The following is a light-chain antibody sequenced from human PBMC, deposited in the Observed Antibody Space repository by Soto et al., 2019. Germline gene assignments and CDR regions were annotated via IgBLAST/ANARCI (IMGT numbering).Light chain of an antibody. CDR1: HTISSSY. J-gene: IGKJ1*01. CDR2: GAS. Sequence: EIVLTPSPGTLSLSPVERATLSCRASHTISSSYLAWYQQKPGQAPRLLIYGASTRATGIPARFSGSGSGTEFTLTISSLQSEDFAVYYCQQYNNWPSTFGQGTKVDIK. CDR3: QQYNNWPST. V-gene: IGKV3-15*01.